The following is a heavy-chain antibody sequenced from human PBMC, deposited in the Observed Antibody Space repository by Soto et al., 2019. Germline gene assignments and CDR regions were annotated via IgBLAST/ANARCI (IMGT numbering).Heavy chain of an antibody. CDR1: GGSVTNSSYY. D-gene: IGHD4-17*01. V-gene: IGHV4-39*01. Sequence: AESLTLTCTVSGGSVTNSSYYWGSIRQSPGKGLLWIGSVYSTGSGHSKSSVKSRVTISVHTSKKRFHLSSNYVTASDTAVYFCVSQRTTVPTQAYFDYWGPGAMVTVS. CDR2: VYSTGSG. CDR3: VSQRTTVPTQAYFDY. J-gene: IGHJ4*02.